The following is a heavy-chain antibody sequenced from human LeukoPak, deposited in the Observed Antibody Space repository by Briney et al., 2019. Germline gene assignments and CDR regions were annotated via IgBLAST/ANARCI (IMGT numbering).Heavy chain of an antibody. CDR1: GFTFSSYA. CDR2: ITGTGGST. CDR3: AKDLPPYYDFWSGYQIPAFDY. J-gene: IGHJ4*02. V-gene: IGHV3-23*01. Sequence: PGGSLRLSCAASGFTFSSYAMSWVRQAPGKGLEWVSGITGTGGSTYYADSVKGRFTISRDSSKSTLYLQMNSLRAEDTAVYYCAKDLPPYYDFWSGYQIPAFDYWGQGTLVTVSS. D-gene: IGHD3-3*01.